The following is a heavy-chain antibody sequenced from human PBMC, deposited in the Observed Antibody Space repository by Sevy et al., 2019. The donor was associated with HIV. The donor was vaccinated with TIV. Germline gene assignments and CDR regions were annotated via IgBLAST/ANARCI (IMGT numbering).Heavy chain of an antibody. CDR2: IYHSGST. CDR3: ASNSWLSRSEHYFDF. D-gene: IGHD6-19*01. J-gene: IGHJ4*02. CDR1: GGSISSSNW. V-gene: IGHV4-4*02. Sequence: SETLSLTCAVSGGSISSSNWWSWVRQPTGKGLEWIGEIYHSGSTNYNPSLKSRVTISVDKSKNQFSLKLSSVTAADTAVYYCASNSWLSRSEHYFDFWGQGTLVTVSS.